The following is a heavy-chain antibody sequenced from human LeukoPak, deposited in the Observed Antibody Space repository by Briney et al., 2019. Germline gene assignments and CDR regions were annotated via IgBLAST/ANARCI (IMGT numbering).Heavy chain of an antibody. CDR1: GGSFSGYY. CDR3: ARDAY. J-gene: IGHJ4*02. V-gene: IGHV4-34*11. CDR2: VYNSGTT. Sequence: SETLSLTCAVYGGSFSGYYWGWIRQSPGKGLEWIGCVYNSGTTVYNPTLTGRVTISVDTSKNQYSLNLRSVTAADAAVYYCARDAYWGQGILVTVSS.